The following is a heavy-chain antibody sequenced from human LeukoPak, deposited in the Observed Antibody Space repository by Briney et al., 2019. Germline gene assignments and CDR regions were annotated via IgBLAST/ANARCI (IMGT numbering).Heavy chain of an antibody. Sequence: PSETLSLTCTVSGGSISSYYWGWIRQSPGKGLEWIGSIFYSGSTYYNPSLKSRVTISIDTSENQFSLKLSSVTAADTAVYYCATTPALAVAGTLDPKEWGQGTLVTVSS. D-gene: IGHD6-19*01. CDR1: GGSISSYY. CDR2: IFYSGST. V-gene: IGHV4-39*01. CDR3: ATTPALAVAGTLDPKE. J-gene: IGHJ4*02.